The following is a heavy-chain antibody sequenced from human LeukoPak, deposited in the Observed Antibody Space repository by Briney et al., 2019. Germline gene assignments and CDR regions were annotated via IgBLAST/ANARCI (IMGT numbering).Heavy chain of an antibody. CDR1: GFTFSDYS. Sequence: GGSLRLSCAASGFTFSDYSMNWVRQAPGKGLEWISYVGISSGNTKYADSVKGRFTISGDKAKNSLYLLINSLRVEDTAVYYCARDTKYAFDNWGQGTLVTVSS. CDR2: VGISSGNT. D-gene: IGHD2-2*01. V-gene: IGHV3-48*01. CDR3: ARDTKYAFDN. J-gene: IGHJ4*02.